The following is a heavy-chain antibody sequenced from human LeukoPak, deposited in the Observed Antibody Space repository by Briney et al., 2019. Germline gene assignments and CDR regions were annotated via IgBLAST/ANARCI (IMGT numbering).Heavy chain of an antibody. Sequence: SQTLSLTCAVSGGSISSGGYTWSWIRQPPGKGLEWIGYIYHSGSTYYNPSLKSRVTISVARSKNQFSLKLSSVTAADTAVYDCARNRVATSTYYFDYWGQGTLVTVSS. D-gene: IGHD5-12*01. CDR1: GGSISSGGYT. CDR2: IYHSGST. J-gene: IGHJ4*02. V-gene: IGHV4-30-2*01. CDR3: ARNRVATSTYYFDY.